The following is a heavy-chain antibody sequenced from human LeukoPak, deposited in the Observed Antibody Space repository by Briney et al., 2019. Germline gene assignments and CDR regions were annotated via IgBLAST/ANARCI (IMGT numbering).Heavy chain of an antibody. CDR3: VRGYSFGPYGMDV. CDR2: ISDSGGST. CDR1: GFPFSSYV. Sequence: EGSLRLSCSASGFPFSSYVMHWVRQAPGKGLEYVSAISDSGGSTYYADSVKGRFTISSDNSKSTLYLQMSSLRAEDTAVYFCVRGYSFGPYGMDVWGQGTTVTVSS. V-gene: IGHV3-64D*09. J-gene: IGHJ6*02. D-gene: IGHD2-15*01.